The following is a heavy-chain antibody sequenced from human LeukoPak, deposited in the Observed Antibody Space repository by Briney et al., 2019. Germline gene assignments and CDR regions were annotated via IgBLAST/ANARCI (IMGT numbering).Heavy chain of an antibody. Sequence: GGSLRLSCAASGFTFSSYGMHWVRQAPGKGLEWVAVISYDGSNKYYADSVKGRFTISRDNSKNTLYLQMNSLRAEDTAVYYCASNDYGDWGLDYWGQGTLVTVSS. J-gene: IGHJ4*02. CDR2: ISYDGSNK. V-gene: IGHV3-30*03. CDR1: GFTFSSYG. D-gene: IGHD4-17*01. CDR3: ASNDYGDWGLDY.